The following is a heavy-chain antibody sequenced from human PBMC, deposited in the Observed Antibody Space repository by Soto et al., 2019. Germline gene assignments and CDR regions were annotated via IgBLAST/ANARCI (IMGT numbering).Heavy chain of an antibody. Sequence: QVQLQQWGAGLLKPSETLSLTCAVYGGSFSGYYWSWIRQPPGKGLEWIGEINHSGSTNYNPSLKSRVTISVDTSKNQFSLKLSSVTAADTAVYYCARDVWGSYHLDYWGQGTLVTVSS. CDR2: INHSGST. V-gene: IGHV4-34*01. CDR3: ARDVWGSYHLDY. CDR1: GGSFSGYY. J-gene: IGHJ4*02. D-gene: IGHD3-16*02.